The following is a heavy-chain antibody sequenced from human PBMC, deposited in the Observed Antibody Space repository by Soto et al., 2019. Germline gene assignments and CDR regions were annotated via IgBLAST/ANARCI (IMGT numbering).Heavy chain of an antibody. CDR1: GGSISSGGYY. V-gene: IGHV4-31*03. D-gene: IGHD3-22*01. CDR3: ARDPTGDSSGYNDGECAFDI. J-gene: IGHJ3*02. Sequence: QVQLQESGPGLVKPSQTLSLTCTVSGGSISSGGYYWSWIRQHPGKGLAWIGYIYYSGSTYYNPSLKRRVNIPVDTCKDLCSRKLSVVNGADTAVYYCARDPTGDSSGYNDGECAFDIWGQGTMVTVSS. CDR2: IYYSGST.